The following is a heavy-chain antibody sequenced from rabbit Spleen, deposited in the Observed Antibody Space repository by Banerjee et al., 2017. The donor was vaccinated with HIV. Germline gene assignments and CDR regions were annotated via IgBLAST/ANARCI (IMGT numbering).Heavy chain of an antibody. CDR2: IYGGGSGST. Sequence: QEQLEESGGGLVQPEGSLTLTCTASGFSFSNSYWICWVRQAPGKGLEWIVCIYGGGSGSTYYASWAKGRFTISKTSSTTVTLQMTGLTAADTATYLCARSDSTLSSHFNLWGQGTLVTVS. CDR3: ARSDSTLSSHFNL. CDR1: GFSFSNSYW. D-gene: IGHD7-1*01. J-gene: IGHJ4*01. V-gene: IGHV1S45*01.